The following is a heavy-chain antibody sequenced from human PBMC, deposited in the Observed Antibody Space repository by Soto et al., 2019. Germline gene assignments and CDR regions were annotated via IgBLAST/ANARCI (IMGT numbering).Heavy chain of an antibody. D-gene: IGHD3-16*01. J-gene: IGHJ6*02. CDR1: GTIFSSYT. CDR2: IIPILGET. CDR3: ARGLGGRMDD. Sequence: QVQLVQSGAEVKKPGSSVRVSCKASGTIFSSYTISRVRQAPGQGLEWMGRIIPILGETNSAQKFQGRVTLTADKSTNTAYMELNSLRLEDTAVYYCARGLGGRMDDWGQGTTVTVS. V-gene: IGHV1-69*08.